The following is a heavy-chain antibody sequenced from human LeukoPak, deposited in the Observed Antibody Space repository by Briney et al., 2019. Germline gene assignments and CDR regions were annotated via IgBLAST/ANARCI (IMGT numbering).Heavy chain of an antibody. Sequence: GESLKISCKGSGYSFTSYWIGWVRQMPGKGLEWMGIIHPGDSDTRYSPSFQGQVTISADKSISTAYLQWSSLKASDTAMYYCARQIWGSYRYPYFQHWGQGTLVTVSS. CDR3: ARQIWGSYRYPYFQH. D-gene: IGHD3-16*02. CDR2: IHPGDSDT. V-gene: IGHV5-51*01. CDR1: GYSFTSYW. J-gene: IGHJ1*01.